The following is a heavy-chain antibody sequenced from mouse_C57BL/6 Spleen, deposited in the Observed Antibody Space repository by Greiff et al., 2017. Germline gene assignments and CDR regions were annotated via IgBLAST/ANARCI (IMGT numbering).Heavy chain of an antibody. CDR3: ARQLRSYAMDY. D-gene: IGHD3-2*02. V-gene: IGHV1-82*01. CDR2: IYPGDGDT. CDR1: GYAFSSSW. J-gene: IGHJ4*01. Sequence: QVQLQQSGPELVKPGASVKISCKASGYAFSSSWMNWVKQRPGKGLEWIGLIYPGDGDTNYNGKFKGKATLTADKSSSTAYMQLSSLTSEDSAVYFCARQLRSYAMDYWGQGTSVTVSS.